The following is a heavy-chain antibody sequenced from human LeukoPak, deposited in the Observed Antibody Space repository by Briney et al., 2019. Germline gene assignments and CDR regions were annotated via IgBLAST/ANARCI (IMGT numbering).Heavy chain of an antibody. CDR1: GGTFSSYA. Sequence: ASVKVSCKASGGTFSSYAISWGRQAPGQGLGWMGRIIPIFGTANYAQKFQGRVTITTDESTSTAYMELSSLRSDDTAVYYCARAQLWDSSGSEHWGQGTLVTVSS. D-gene: IGHD3-22*01. V-gene: IGHV1-69*05. CDR2: IIPIFGTA. J-gene: IGHJ1*01. CDR3: ARAQLWDSSGSEH.